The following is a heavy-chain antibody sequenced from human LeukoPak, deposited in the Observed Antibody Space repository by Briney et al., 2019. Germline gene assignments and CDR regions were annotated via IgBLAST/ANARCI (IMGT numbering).Heavy chain of an antibody. V-gene: IGHV1-8*03. CDR2: MNPNSGNT. CDR3: ARVGYSSSGEIGY. CDR1: GYTFTSYD. Sequence: ASVKVSCKASGYTFTSYDINWVRQATGQGLEWMGWMNPNSGNTGYAQKFQGRVTITRNTSISTAYMELTRLRSDDTAVYYCARVGYSSSGEIGYWGQGTLVTVSS. D-gene: IGHD6-6*01. J-gene: IGHJ4*02.